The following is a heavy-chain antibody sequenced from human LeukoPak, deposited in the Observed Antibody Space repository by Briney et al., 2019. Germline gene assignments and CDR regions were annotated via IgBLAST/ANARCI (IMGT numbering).Heavy chain of an antibody. CDR3: ARSVAMAPRSFYGMDV. CDR1: GFIFSKFP. J-gene: IGHJ6*02. Sequence: GGSLRLSCAASGFIFSKFPMCWVRQAPGQGLEWAAVISDDGSNTYYAHTLKGRIAISRDNSKNSVSLHMNDLRVEDTGVYYCARSVAMAPRSFYGMDVWGPGTTVIVSS. CDR2: ISDDGSNT. D-gene: IGHD2-2*01. V-gene: IGHV3-30*03.